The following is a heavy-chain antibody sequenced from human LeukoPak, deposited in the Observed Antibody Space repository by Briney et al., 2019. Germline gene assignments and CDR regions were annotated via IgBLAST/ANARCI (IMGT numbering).Heavy chain of an antibody. CDR3: ARDSMVRGVIPYN. D-gene: IGHD3-10*01. CDR1: GGSISSGSYY. V-gene: IGHV4-61*02. Sequence: SETLSLTCTVSGGSISSGSYYWSWIRQPAGKGLEWIGRICTSGSTNYNPSLKSRVTISVDTSKNQFSLKLSSVTAADTAVYCCARDSMVRGVIPYNWGQGTLVTVSS. CDR2: ICTSGST. J-gene: IGHJ4*02.